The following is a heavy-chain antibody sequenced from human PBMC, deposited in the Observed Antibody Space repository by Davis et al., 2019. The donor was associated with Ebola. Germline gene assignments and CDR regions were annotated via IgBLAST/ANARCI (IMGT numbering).Heavy chain of an antibody. V-gene: IGHV1-46*01. D-gene: IGHD4-11*01. Sequence: ASVKVSCKASGYTFTSYYMHWVRQAPGQGLEWMGIINPSGGSTSYAQKFQGRVTMTTDTSTSTAYMELRSLRSDDTAVYYCARDLKGPYSNTRYYFDYWGQGTLVTVSS. CDR2: INPSGGST. J-gene: IGHJ4*02. CDR3: ARDLKGPYSNTRYYFDY. CDR1: GYTFTSYY.